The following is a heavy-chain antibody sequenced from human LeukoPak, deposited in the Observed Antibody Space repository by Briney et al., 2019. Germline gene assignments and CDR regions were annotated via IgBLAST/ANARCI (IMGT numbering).Heavy chain of an antibody. Sequence: ASVKVSCKASGYIFTNYGITWVRQAPGQGLEWMGWISTYNGDTNYAQRLQGRVTMTTDTSTSTAYMELSSLRSEDTAVYYCARDRRAGVLDYWGQGTLVTVSS. J-gene: IGHJ4*02. CDR1: GYIFTNYG. CDR3: ARDRRAGVLDY. CDR2: ISTYNGDT. V-gene: IGHV1-18*01. D-gene: IGHD6-19*01.